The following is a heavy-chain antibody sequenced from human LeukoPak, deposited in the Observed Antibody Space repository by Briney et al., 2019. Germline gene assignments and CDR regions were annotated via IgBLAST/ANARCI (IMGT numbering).Heavy chain of an antibody. CDR2: IYYSGST. Sequence: SETLSLTCTVSGGSISSYYWSWIRQPPGKGLEWTGYIYYSGSTNYNPSLKSRVTISVDTSKNQFSLELSSVTAADTAVYYCARGRRLVDAFDIWGQGTMVTVSS. D-gene: IGHD6-19*01. V-gene: IGHV4-59*01. J-gene: IGHJ3*02. CDR3: ARGRRLVDAFDI. CDR1: GGSISSYY.